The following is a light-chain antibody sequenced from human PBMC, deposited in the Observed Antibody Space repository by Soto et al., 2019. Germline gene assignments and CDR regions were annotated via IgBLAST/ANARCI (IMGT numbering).Light chain of an antibody. CDR1: TSNLGSNF. Sequence: QSVLTQPPSASGTPGQTVTISCSGSTSNLGSNFIYWYQQLPGAAPKLLISRNRQRPSGVPDRFSGSKSGTSGSLVISGLRSEDEADYHCASWDDSLSGVVFGGGTEVTVL. J-gene: IGLJ3*02. V-gene: IGLV1-47*01. CDR2: RNR. CDR3: ASWDDSLSGVV.